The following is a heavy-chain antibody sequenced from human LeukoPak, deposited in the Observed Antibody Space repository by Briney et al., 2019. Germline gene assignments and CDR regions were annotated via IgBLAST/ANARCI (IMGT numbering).Heavy chain of an antibody. CDR2: IGAGGGGT. CDR1: GFTLNSYP. CDR3: AKGLTVATSYFDD. J-gene: IGHJ4*02. V-gene: IGHV3-23*01. D-gene: IGHD6-19*01. Sequence: GGSLRLSCAASGFTLNSYPMSWVRQAPGKGLEWVSTIGAGGGGTYYADSVKGRFTFSTDNSKNTLYLQMNSLKAEDTAVYYCAKGLTVATSYFDDWGQGTLVTVSS.